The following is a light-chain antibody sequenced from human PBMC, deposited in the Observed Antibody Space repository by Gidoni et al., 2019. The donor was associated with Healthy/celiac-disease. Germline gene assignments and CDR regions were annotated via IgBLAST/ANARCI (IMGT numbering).Light chain of an antibody. CDR2: DAS. CDR1: QSISSY. J-gene: IGKJ3*01. V-gene: IGKV3-11*01. CDR3: QQRSNWPPFT. Sequence: DIVLTQSPATLSLSPGERATLSCRASQSISSYLAWYQQKPGQAPRLLIYDASNRATGIPARFSGSVSGTDFTLTISSLEPEDFAVYYCQQRSNWPPFTFGPGTKVDIK.